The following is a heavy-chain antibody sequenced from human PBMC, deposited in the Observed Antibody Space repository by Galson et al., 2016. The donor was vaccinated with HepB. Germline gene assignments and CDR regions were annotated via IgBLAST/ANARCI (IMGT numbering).Heavy chain of an antibody. CDR1: GGSLSSASHY. J-gene: IGHJ2*01. CDR3: ARDPPYSVKDREFYFDL. D-gene: IGHD3-10*01. Sequence: TLSLTCTVSGGSLSSASHYWSWIRQPAGKGLEWIGRIYPSGRTDYNPSLKSRVIISGDTSKNHFSLNLSSVTAADTAVYYCARDPPYSVKDREFYFDLWGRGTLVAVSS. CDR2: IYPSGRT. V-gene: IGHV4-61*02.